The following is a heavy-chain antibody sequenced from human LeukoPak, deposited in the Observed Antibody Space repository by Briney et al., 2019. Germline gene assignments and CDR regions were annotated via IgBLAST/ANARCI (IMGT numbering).Heavy chain of an antibody. J-gene: IGHJ4*02. D-gene: IGHD1-1*01. V-gene: IGHV3-74*01. CDR3: ARAYNSHFDY. Sequence: GGSLRLSCAAPGFTFSSYWMHWVRQAPGKGLVCVSRIKSDGSSTSYADSVKGRFTISRDDAKNTLYLQMNSLRAEDTAVYYCARAYNSHFDYWGQGALVTVSS. CDR2: IKSDGSST. CDR1: GFTFSSYW.